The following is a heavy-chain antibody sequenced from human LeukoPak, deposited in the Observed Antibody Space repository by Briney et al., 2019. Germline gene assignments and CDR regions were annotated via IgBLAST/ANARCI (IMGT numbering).Heavy chain of an antibody. CDR3: SRGFWGWEVDY. V-gene: IGHV3-74*01. J-gene: IGHJ4*02. CDR2: INGDGRST. CDR1: GFTFSSYW. D-gene: IGHD3-16*01. Sequence: QTGGSLRLSCAASGFTFSSYWMHWVRQVPGKGLLCVSRINGDGRSTNYVDSVKGRFTISRDNAKNTLYLQMNSLRAEDTAVYYCSRGFWGWEVDYWGQGILVTVSS.